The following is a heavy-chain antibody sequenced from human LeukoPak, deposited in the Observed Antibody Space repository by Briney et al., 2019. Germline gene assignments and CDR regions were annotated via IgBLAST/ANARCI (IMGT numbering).Heavy chain of an antibody. CDR1: GFTVSSNY. D-gene: IGHD2-15*01. CDR3: ARDRCSGGSCYSGWFDP. J-gene: IGHJ5*02. Sequence: GGSLRLSCAASGFTVSSNYMSWVRQAPGKGLEWVSIIYSGGTTYYAGSVKGRFTISRDNSKNTLYLQMNSLRAEDTAVYYCARDRCSGGSCYSGWFDPWGQGTLVTVSS. CDR2: IYSGGTT. V-gene: IGHV3-66*01.